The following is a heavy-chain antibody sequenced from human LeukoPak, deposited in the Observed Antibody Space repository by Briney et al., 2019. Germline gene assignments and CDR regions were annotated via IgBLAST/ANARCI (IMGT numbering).Heavy chain of an antibody. Sequence: PGGSLRLSCAASGFTFSSYSMNWVRQAPGKGLEWVSYISSSSSTIYYADSVKGRFTISRDNAKNSLYLQMNSLRAEDTAVYCCARDGGPITMVRGVTPNQFDYWGQGTLVTVSS. D-gene: IGHD3-10*01. CDR2: ISSSSSTI. CDR1: GFTFSSYS. J-gene: IGHJ4*02. CDR3: ARDGGPITMVRGVTPNQFDY. V-gene: IGHV3-48*01.